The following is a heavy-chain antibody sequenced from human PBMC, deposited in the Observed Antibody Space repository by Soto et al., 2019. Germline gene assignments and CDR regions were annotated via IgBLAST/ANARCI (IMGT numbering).Heavy chain of an antibody. Sequence: TLSLTCTVSGDSIGTTHSYWAWIRQSPGKGLEWIGNIHYSGSTYHMPSLRSRVTLSVDTSKNQFSLRLTSVTAEDTAVYYCARHEGNGNVWPLDYWGQGILVTVSS. V-gene: IGHV4-39*01. CDR1: GDSIGTTHSY. CDR2: IHYSGST. J-gene: IGHJ4*02. D-gene: IGHD2-8*01. CDR3: ARHEGNGNVWPLDY.